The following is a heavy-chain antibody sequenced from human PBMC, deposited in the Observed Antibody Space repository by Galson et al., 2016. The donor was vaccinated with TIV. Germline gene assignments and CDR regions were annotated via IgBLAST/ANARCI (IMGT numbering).Heavy chain of an antibody. CDR3: ATVAWFPGLSLDN. CDR2: FDPEVIKT. V-gene: IGHV1-24*01. D-gene: IGHD2/OR15-2a*01. Sequence: SVKVSCKVSGNSLNELVIHWVRQAPGKGLEWMGGFDPEVIKTVYAQMLQGRVTMAADTSRNTAYMELGSLRFEDTAVYYCATVAWFPGLSLDNWGQGTLVTVSS. CDR1: GNSLNELV. J-gene: IGHJ4*02.